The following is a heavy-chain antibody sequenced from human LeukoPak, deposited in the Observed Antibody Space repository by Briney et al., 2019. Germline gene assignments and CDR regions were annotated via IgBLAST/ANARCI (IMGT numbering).Heavy chain of an antibody. J-gene: IGHJ5*02. CDR3: ARGVFWREADP. CDR1: GGSISSSSYY. Sequence: PSETLSLTCTVSGGSISSSSYYRGWIRQPPGKGLEWIGSIYYSGSTYYNPSLKSRVTISVDTSKNQFSLKLSSVTAADTALYYCARGVFWREADPWGQGTLVTVSS. V-gene: IGHV4-39*07. CDR2: IYYSGST. D-gene: IGHD3-3*01.